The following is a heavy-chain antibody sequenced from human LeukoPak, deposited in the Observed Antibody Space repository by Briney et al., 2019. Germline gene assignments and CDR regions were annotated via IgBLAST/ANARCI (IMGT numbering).Heavy chain of an antibody. Sequence: GGSLRLSCAASGFTFSDYWMTWVRQAPGKGLEWVAKIKQDGSDKYYVDSVKGRFTISRDNAKNTLYLQMSSLRAEDTAVYYCARVSRGSYHFEYWGQGALVTVSS. J-gene: IGHJ4*02. CDR1: GFTFSDYW. D-gene: IGHD1-26*01. V-gene: IGHV3-7*01. CDR3: ARVSRGSYHFEY. CDR2: IKQDGSDK.